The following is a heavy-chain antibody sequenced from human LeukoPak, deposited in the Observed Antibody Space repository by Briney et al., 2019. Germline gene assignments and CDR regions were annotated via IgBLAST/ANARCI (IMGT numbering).Heavy chain of an antibody. CDR3: TTDSYCSTTTCYASSNYYYGLDA. V-gene: IGHV3-15*05. CDR2: IYRNADGGTT. Sequence: GGSLRLSCAASGFTFSNAWMTWVRQAPGKGLEWVGRIYRNADGGTTDYAAPVKGRFTISRDDSKNTLCLQMNSLKTEDTAVYYCTTDSYCSTTTCYASSNYYYGLDAWGQGTSVTVSS. D-gene: IGHD2-2*01. CDR1: GFTFSNAW. J-gene: IGHJ6*02.